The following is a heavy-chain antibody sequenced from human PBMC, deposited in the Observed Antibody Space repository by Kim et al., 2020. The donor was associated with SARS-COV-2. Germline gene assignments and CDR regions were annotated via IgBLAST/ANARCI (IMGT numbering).Heavy chain of an antibody. V-gene: IGHV4-59*08. Sequence: YNPSLQSRVTISVDTSKNQFSLKLSSVTAADTAVYYCARHHSSGWYYFYYWGQGTLVTVSS. D-gene: IGHD6-19*01. CDR3: ARHHSSGWYYFYY. J-gene: IGHJ4*02.